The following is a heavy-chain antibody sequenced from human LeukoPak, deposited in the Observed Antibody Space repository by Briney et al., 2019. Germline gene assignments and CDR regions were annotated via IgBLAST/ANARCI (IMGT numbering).Heavy chain of an antibody. Sequence: GESLKISCKGSGYRFNTYWIAWVRQMPGKGLEWMGIIYPGDSDPRYRPSFQGQVTMSADKSISTAYLQWSSLKASDTAMYYCARVHDSSGYYWYFDLWGRGTLVTVSS. CDR1: GYRFNTYW. D-gene: IGHD3-22*01. CDR2: IYPGDSDP. CDR3: ARVHDSSGYYWYFDL. J-gene: IGHJ2*01. V-gene: IGHV5-51*01.